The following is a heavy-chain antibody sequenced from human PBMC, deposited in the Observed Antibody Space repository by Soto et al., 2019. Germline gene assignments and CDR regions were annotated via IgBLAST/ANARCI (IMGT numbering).Heavy chain of an antibody. CDR2: INPSGGNT. V-gene: IGHV1-46*01. J-gene: IGHJ6*02. CDR1: GYTFTSYY. Sequence: ASVKVSCKASGYTFTSYYMHWVRQAPGQGLEWMGIINPSGGNTSYAQKFQGRVTMTRDTSTSTVYMELSSLRSEDTAVYYCAREGIASRLPHYYCYGLDVWGQGTKVTVAS. D-gene: IGHD6-13*01. CDR3: AREGIASRLPHYYCYGLDV.